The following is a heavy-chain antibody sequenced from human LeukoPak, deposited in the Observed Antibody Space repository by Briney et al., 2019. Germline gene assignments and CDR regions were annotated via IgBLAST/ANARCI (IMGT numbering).Heavy chain of an antibody. J-gene: IGHJ5*02. Sequence: TSETLSLTCTVSGGSISSSSYYWGWIRQPPGKGLGWIGSISYSGSTYYNSSLKSRVTISVDTSKNQFSLKLSSVTAADTAVYYCARHIASIFGVLKPWGQGTLVTVSS. CDR3: ARHIASIFGVLKP. V-gene: IGHV4-39*01. CDR1: GGSISSSSYY. D-gene: IGHD3-3*01. CDR2: ISYSGST.